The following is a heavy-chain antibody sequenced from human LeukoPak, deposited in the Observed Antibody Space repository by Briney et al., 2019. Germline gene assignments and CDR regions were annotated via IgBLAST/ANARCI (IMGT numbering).Heavy chain of an antibody. CDR3: ARGPLYYDLSTGYPPSEMYYFDY. J-gene: IGHJ4*02. D-gene: IGHD3-9*01. V-gene: IGHV1-69*05. CDR2: IIPIVATP. Sequence: ASVKVSCKASGGTFSSYAVSWVRQAPGQGLEWIGGIIPIVATPDYAQKFRGRVSITTDESTSTAYMELSSLRSEDTALYYCARGPLYYDLSTGYPPSEMYYFDYWGQGTLVTVSS. CDR1: GGTFSSYA.